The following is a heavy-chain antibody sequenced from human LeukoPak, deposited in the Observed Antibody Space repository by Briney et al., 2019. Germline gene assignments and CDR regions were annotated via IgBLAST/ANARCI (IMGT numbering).Heavy chain of an antibody. CDR2: INPNSGGT. CDR1: GYTFTSYG. D-gene: IGHD3-9*01. J-gene: IGHJ6*02. V-gene: IGHV1-2*04. Sequence: GASVKVSCKASGYTFTSYGISWVRQAPGQGLEWMGWINPNSGGTNYAQKFQGWVTMTRDTSISTAYMELSRLRSDDTAVYYCARELRDYDIVYYYGMDVWGQGTTVTVSS. CDR3: ARELRDYDIVYYYGMDV.